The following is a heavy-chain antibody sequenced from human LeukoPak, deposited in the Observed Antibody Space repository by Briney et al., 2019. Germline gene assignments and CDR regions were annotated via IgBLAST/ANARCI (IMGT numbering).Heavy chain of an antibody. V-gene: IGHV3-30*03. Sequence: GGSLRLSCAASGFTFSSYGMHWVRQAPGKGLEWVAVISYDGSNKYYADSVKGRFTISRDNSKNTLYLQMNSLRAEDTAVYYCAAPGVPAATYYFDYWGQGTLVTVSS. J-gene: IGHJ4*02. D-gene: IGHD2-2*01. CDR2: ISYDGSNK. CDR1: GFTFSSYG. CDR3: AAPGVPAATYYFDY.